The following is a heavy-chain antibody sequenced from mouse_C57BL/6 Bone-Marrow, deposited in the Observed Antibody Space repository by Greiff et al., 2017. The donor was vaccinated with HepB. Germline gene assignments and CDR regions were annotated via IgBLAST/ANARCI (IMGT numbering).Heavy chain of an antibody. CDR1: GYTFTSYW. CDR2: IYPGSGST. Sequence: QVQLQQPGAELVKPGASVKMSCTASGYTFTSYWITWVQQMPGQGLEWIGDIYPGSGSTNYNEKFKSKATLTVDTSSSTVYMQLSSLTSEDSAVYYCASWGVRYFDVWGTGTTVTVSS. D-gene: IGHD4-1*01. J-gene: IGHJ1*03. CDR3: ASWGVRYFDV. V-gene: IGHV1-55*01.